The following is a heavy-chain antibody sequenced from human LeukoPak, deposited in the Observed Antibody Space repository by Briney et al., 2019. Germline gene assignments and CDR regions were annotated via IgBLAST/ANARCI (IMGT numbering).Heavy chain of an antibody. Sequence: SETLSLTCTVYGGSFSGYYWSWIRQPPGRGLEWIGEVNHSGNTAYNPSLKRRVTISVDTSKNQFSLKLRSVTAADTAVYYCATRTSGVDYWGQGNLVTVSS. V-gene: IGHV4-34*01. CDR2: VNHSGNT. D-gene: IGHD6-19*01. CDR3: ATRTSGVDY. CDR1: GGSFSGYY. J-gene: IGHJ4*02.